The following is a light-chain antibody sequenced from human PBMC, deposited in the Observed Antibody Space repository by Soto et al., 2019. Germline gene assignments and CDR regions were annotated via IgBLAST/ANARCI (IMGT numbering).Light chain of an antibody. V-gene: IGLV2-11*01. CDR1: RSDVGGYNY. J-gene: IGLJ1*01. CDR3: CSYAGTYTFV. Sequence: QSVLTQPRSVSGSPGQSVTISCTGTRSDVGGYNYVSWYQQHPGRAPKLMIYDVSKRPSGVPDRFSGSKSGNTASLAISGLQAEDEADYYCCSYAGTYTFVFGTGTKGTVL. CDR2: DVS.